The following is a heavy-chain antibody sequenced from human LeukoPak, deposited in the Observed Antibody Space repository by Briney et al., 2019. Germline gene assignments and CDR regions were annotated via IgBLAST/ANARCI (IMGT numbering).Heavy chain of an antibody. CDR2: IIPIFGTA. V-gene: IGHV1-69*01. CDR3: ARKRGPYSSSSYYYYMDV. Sequence: SVKVSCKASGGTFSSYAISWVRQTPGQGLEWMGGIIPIFGTANYAQKFQGRVTITADESTSTAYMELSSLRSEDTAVYYCARKRGPYSSSSYYYYMDVWGKGTTVTVSS. D-gene: IGHD6-6*01. J-gene: IGHJ6*03. CDR1: GGTFSSYA.